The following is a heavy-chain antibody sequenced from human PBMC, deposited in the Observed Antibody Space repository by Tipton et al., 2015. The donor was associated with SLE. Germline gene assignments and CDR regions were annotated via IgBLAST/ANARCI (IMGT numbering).Heavy chain of an antibody. CDR1: GGSFSGYY. J-gene: IGHJ5*02. V-gene: IGHV4-34*01. CDR2: INHSGST. Sequence: TLSLTCAVYGGSFSGYYWSWIRQPPGKGLEWIGEINHSGSTNYNPSLKSRVTISVDTSKNQFSLNLRSVTAADTAVYYCARRLAWQLGVVGWFDPWGQGTLVTVSS. D-gene: IGHD6-6*01. CDR3: ARRLAWQLGVVGWFDP.